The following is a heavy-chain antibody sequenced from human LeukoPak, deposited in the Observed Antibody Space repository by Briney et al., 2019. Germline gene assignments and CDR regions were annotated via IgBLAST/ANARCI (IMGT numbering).Heavy chain of an antibody. J-gene: IGHJ2*01. D-gene: IGHD5-24*01. CDR2: IYTSGST. V-gene: IGHV4-61*02. CDR1: GGSISSGSYY. CDR3: ARVSRRDGYNPGAWYFDL. Sequence: SQTLSLTCTVSGGSISSGSYYWSWLRQPAGTGLEWIGRIYTSGSTNYNPSLKGRVTISVDTSMNQFSLKLSSVTAADTAVYYCARVSRRDGYNPGAWYFDLWGRGTLVTVSS.